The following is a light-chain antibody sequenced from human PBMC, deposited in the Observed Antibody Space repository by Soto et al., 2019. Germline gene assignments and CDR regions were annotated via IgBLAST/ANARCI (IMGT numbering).Light chain of an antibody. CDR1: QSVSSY. CDR3: QQRSNWPAS. J-gene: IGKJ5*01. CDR2: DAS. V-gene: IGKV3-11*01. Sequence: EIVLTQSPATLSLSPGERATLSCRASQSVSSYLAWYQQKPGQAPRLLIYDASNRATGIPARFSGSGSGTDFTLTISSLEPEDFAVYYCQQRSNWPASFGQGTDWRLN.